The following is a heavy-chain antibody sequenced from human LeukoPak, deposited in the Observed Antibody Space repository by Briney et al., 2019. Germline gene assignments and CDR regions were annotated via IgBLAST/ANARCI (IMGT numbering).Heavy chain of an antibody. V-gene: IGHV4-4*07. CDR1: GRSISSYY. CDR2: IYTSGST. J-gene: IGHJ6*02. CDR3: ARGPTYYYYGMDV. Sequence: PSETLSLTCTVSGRSISSYYWSCIRQPAGKGLEWIGRIYTSGSTNYNPSLKSGVTMSVGTSKNQFSLKLSSVTAADTAVYYCARGPTYYYYGMDVWGQGTTVTVSS.